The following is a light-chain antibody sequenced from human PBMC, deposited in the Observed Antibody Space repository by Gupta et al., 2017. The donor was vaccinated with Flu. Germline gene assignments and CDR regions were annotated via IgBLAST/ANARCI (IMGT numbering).Light chain of an antibody. V-gene: IGKV3-11*01. Sequence: PASLSLSPGERATLSCRASQRVTSYLAWYQQKPGQPPRPLIFDASNRAPGVPARFNGSGSETDFTLTITSLEPQDSAVYYCQQRSAWAITFGPGTRVEI. J-gene: IGKJ5*01. CDR3: QQRSAWAIT. CDR1: QRVTSY. CDR2: DAS.